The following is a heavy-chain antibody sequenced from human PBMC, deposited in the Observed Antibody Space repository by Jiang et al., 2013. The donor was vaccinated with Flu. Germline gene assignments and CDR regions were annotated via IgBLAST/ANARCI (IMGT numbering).Heavy chain of an antibody. V-gene: IGHV4-39*01. J-gene: IGHJ4*02. D-gene: IGHD6-13*01. CDR2: IYYSGNT. Sequence: GLVKPSETLSLTCTVSGASISSSSYYWGWIRQPPGKGLEWIGSIYYSGNTYYNSSLKSRVTISVDTSKNQFSLELSSVTAADTAVYYCATRDIAAAGHIRIFHYWGQGTLVTVSS. CDR1: GASISSSSYY. CDR3: ATRDIAAAGHIRIFHY.